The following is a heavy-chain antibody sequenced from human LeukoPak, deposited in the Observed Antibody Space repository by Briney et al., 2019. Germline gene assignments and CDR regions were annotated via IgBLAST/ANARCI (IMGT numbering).Heavy chain of an antibody. V-gene: IGHV4-34*01. Sequence: SETLSLTCAVYGGSFSGYYWSWIRQPPGKGLEWIGEINHSGSTNYNPSLKSRVTISVDTSKNQFSLKLSSVTAADTAVYYCARVSAAMGHFGYWGQGTLVTVSS. CDR1: GGSFSGYY. J-gene: IGHJ4*02. CDR2: INHSGST. D-gene: IGHD5-18*01. CDR3: ARVSAAMGHFGY.